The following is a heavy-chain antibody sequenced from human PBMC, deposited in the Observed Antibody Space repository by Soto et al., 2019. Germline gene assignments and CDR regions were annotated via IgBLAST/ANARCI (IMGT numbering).Heavy chain of an antibody. V-gene: IGHV3-23*01. Sequence: GXSMRLSCAAAGFTFSDHSVDWIRQGPVNGLEWVSAISGSGGSTYYADSVKGRFTISRDNSKNTLYLQMNSLRAEDTAVYYCAKDFLKDYGGNAGGDYWGQGTLVTVSS. J-gene: IGHJ4*02. CDR2: ISGSGGST. D-gene: IGHD4-17*01. CDR1: GFTFSDHS. CDR3: AKDFLKDYGGNAGGDY.